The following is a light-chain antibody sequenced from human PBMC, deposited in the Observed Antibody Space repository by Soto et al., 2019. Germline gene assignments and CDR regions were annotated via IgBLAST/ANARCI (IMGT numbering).Light chain of an antibody. CDR2: KAS. CDR3: QHYKRDSEA. CDR1: QKIRSW. V-gene: IGKV1-5*03. Sequence: DRVTNTSRASQKIRSWLSWYQQKPGXAPKLLNDKASTLKRGCPSRLSGSGSGTEFTLTISSLQPDDFAVYYCQHYKRDSEAFGQGTKVDIK. J-gene: IGKJ1*01.